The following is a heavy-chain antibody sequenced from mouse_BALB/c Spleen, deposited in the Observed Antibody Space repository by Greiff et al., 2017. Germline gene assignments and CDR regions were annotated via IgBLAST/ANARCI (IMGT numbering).Heavy chain of an antibody. D-gene: IGHD2-4*01. CDR2: INPYNGDT. CDR1: GYSFTGYF. V-gene: IGHV1-37*01. J-gene: IGHJ2*01. Sequence: VQLKQSGPELVKPGASVKISCKASGYSFTGYFMNWVKQSHGKSLEWIGRINPYNGDTFYNQKFKGKATLTVDKSSSTAHMELLSLTSEDSAVFYCGRPRGAGGSTNITGGAHYLDYWGQGTTLTVSS. CDR3: GRPRGAGGSTNITGGAHYLDY.